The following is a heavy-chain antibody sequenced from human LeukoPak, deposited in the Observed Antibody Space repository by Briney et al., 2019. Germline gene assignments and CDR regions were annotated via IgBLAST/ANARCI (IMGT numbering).Heavy chain of an antibody. CDR2: IYYSGST. CDR1: GGSVSGGSYY. Sequence: SETLSLTCTVSGGSVSGGSYYWSWIRQPPGKGLEWIGCIYYSGSTNYNPSLKSRVTISVDTSKNQFSLKLSSVTAADTAVYYCARDNIAARPIIGFDPWGQGTLVTVSS. D-gene: IGHD6-6*01. J-gene: IGHJ5*02. CDR3: ARDNIAARPIIGFDP. V-gene: IGHV4-61*01.